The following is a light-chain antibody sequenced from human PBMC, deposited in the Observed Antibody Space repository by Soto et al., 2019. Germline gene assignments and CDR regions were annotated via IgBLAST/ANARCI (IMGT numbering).Light chain of an antibody. Sequence: DIQMTQSPSSLSASVEDRVIITCRASQSISNHLNWYQQKPGKAPKLLIFAASSLQSGVPSRFSGSTSEPDFTLNISSLQPEDVETYYCQKYNTAPLAFGGGTNVDSK. CDR3: QKYNTAPLA. V-gene: IGKV1-39*01. J-gene: IGKJ4*01. CDR1: QSISNH. CDR2: AAS.